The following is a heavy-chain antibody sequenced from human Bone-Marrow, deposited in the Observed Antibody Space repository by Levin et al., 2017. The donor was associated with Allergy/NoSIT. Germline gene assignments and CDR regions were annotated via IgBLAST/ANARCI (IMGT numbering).Heavy chain of an antibody. D-gene: IGHD2-15*01. J-gene: IGHJ4*02. Sequence: SETLSLTCTVSGGSIKSGGYYWSWIRQHPGTGLQWIGYIYYSGSAFYNPSLESRVNISVDTSENQFSLKLSSVTAADTAVYYCASVRGGYFDYWGQGTLVTVSS. CDR2: IYYSGSA. V-gene: IGHV4-31*03. CDR3: ASVRGGYFDY. CDR1: GGSIKSGGYY.